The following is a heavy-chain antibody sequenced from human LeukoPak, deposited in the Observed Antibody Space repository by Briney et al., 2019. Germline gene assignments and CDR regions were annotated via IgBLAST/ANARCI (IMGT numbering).Heavy chain of an antibody. V-gene: IGHV3-53*01. Sequence: GGSLRLSCAASGFTVSSNYMSWVRQAPGKGLEWVSVIYSGGSTYYADSVKGRFTISRDNSKNTLYLQMNSLRAEDTAVYYCAKDATYYYDTNRGYWGQGTLVTVSS. CDR3: AKDATYYYDTNRGY. CDR1: GFTVSSNY. D-gene: IGHD3-22*01. J-gene: IGHJ4*02. CDR2: IYSGGST.